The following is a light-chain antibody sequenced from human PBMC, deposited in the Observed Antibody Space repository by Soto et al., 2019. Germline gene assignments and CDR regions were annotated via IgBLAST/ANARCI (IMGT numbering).Light chain of an antibody. J-gene: IGKJ1*01. Sequence: EIVLTQSPGTLSLSPGERATLSCRAVQSVTSTYMAWYQQKPGQAPRLLIYATSFRATGIPDRFSGSGSGTDFTLTISRLEPEDFAVYYCQQYGSSPRTFGQGTKVDI. CDR2: ATS. CDR3: QQYGSSPRT. V-gene: IGKV3-20*01. CDR1: QSVTSTY.